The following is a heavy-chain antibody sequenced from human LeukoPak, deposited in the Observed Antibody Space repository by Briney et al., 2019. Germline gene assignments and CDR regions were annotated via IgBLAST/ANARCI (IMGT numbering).Heavy chain of an antibody. J-gene: IGHJ4*02. V-gene: IGHV3-23*01. CDR2: ISGSGGST. CDR1: GFTFSSYA. D-gene: IGHD4-17*01. CDR3: AKRRATVTTTMGGTFDY. Sequence: GGSLRLSCAASGFTFSSYAMSWVRQAPGKGLEWVSAISGSGGSTYYADSVKGRFTISRDNSKNTLYLQMNSLRAEDTAVYYCAKRRATVTTTMGGTFDYWGQGTLVTVSS.